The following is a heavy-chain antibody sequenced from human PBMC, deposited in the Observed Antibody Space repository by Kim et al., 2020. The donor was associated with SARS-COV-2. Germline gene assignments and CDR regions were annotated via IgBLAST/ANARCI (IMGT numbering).Heavy chain of an antibody. J-gene: IGHJ5*02. D-gene: IGHD1-26*01. V-gene: IGHV1-69*01. Sequence: AQKFQGRVTITADESTSTAYMELSSLRSEDTAVYYCARAAGWELLDPFYPWGQGTLVTVSS. CDR3: ARAAGWELLDPFYP.